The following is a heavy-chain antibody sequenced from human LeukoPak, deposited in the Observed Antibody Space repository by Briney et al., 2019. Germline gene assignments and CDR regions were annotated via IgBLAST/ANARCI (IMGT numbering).Heavy chain of an antibody. Sequence: PGGSLRLSYAASGFTFSSYAMSWVRQAPGKGLEWVSAISGSGGNTYFADSVKGRFTISRDNSKNTLYLQMNSLRAEDTAVYYCARAYRDAFDIWGQETMVTVSS. V-gene: IGHV3-23*01. J-gene: IGHJ3*02. CDR2: ISGSGGNT. CDR1: GFTFSSYA. CDR3: ARAYRDAFDI.